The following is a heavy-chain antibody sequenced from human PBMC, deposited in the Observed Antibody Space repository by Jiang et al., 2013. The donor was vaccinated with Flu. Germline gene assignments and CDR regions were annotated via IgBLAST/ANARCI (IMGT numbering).Heavy chain of an antibody. D-gene: IGHD3-22*01. Sequence: VQLLESGGGLVQPGGSLRLSCEASGFTFSNFAMSWVRQAPGKGLEWVSVISSGGNTYYADALKGRFTISRDNSKSTLYLQMNSLRAEDTAMYYCVKCDSSGFYYGRPDDWGQGTLISVSS. CDR1: GFTFSNFA. CDR2: ISSGGNT. CDR3: VKCDSSGFYYGRPDD. J-gene: IGHJ4*02. V-gene: IGHV3-23*01.